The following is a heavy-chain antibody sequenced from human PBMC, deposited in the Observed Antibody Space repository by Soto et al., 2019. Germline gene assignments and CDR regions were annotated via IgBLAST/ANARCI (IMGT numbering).Heavy chain of an antibody. CDR3: AKVRQEPPDDQKKNTGFAP. J-gene: IGHJ5*02. Sequence: GGSLRLSCAASGFTFSSYGMHWVRQAPGKGLEWVAVISYDGGNKYYADSVKGRFTISRDNSKNTLYLQMNSLRAEDTAVYYCAKVRQEPPDDQKKNTGFAPWGQGTLVPVSS. D-gene: IGHD2-2*01. V-gene: IGHV3-30*18. CDR2: ISYDGGNK. CDR1: GFTFSSYG.